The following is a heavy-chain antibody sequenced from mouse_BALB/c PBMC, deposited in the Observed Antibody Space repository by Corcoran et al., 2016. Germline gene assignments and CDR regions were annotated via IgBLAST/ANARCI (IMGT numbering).Heavy chain of an antibody. CDR2: IDPANGNP. V-gene: IGHV14-3*02. J-gene: IGHJ3*01. CDR3: APYDYLFAY. CDR1: GFNIKDTY. D-gene: IGHD2-4*01. Sequence: EVQLQQSGAELVKPGASVKLSCTASGFNIKDTYMHWVKQRPEQGLEWIGRIDPANGNPKYDPKFQGKATITADTSSNTAYLQLSSLTSEDTAVYYCAPYDYLFAYWGQGTLVTVSA.